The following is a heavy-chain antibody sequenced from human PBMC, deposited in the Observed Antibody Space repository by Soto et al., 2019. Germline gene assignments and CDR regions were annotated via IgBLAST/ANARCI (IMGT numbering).Heavy chain of an antibody. D-gene: IGHD2-2*01. J-gene: IGHJ5*02. CDR1: GDSISGGASF. V-gene: IGHV4-31*03. CDR3: AKLSCTSSTCYFPGWFDP. Sequence: NPSETLSLTRTVSGDSISGGASFWSWIRQPPGKGLEWIANVYYSGSSYYNPSLKSRLTISVDTTKNQFSLQLKSMTAADTAVYYCAKLSCTSSTCYFPGWFDPWGQGTLVTVSS. CDR2: VYYSGSS.